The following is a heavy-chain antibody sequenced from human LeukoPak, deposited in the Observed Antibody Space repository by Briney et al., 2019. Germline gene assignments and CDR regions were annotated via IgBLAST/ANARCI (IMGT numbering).Heavy chain of an antibody. CDR3: ARGSGVSYYYGSGSSDFDY. D-gene: IGHD3-10*01. CDR1: GYTFTSYD. J-gene: IGHJ4*02. CDR2: MNPNSGNT. Sequence: ASVTVSCKASGYTFTSYDINWVRQAPGQGLEWMGWMNPNSGNTGYAQKFQGRVTMTRNTSISTAYMELSSLRSEDTAVYYCARGSGVSYYYGSGSSDFDYWGQGTLVTVSS. V-gene: IGHV1-8*01.